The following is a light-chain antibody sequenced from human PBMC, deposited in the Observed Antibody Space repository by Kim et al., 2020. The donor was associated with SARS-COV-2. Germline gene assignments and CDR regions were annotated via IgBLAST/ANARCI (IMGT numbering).Light chain of an antibody. J-gene: IGLJ3*02. CDR1: VLAKRY. CDR2: KDN. CDR3: YSAADNNWV. V-gene: IGLV3-27*01. Sequence: SVSPGQTAGITCSGDVLAKRYVRWFQQKPGQAPVLVIYKDNKRPSGIPERFSGSSSGTTVTLTISGAQVEDEADYYCYSAADNNWVFGGGTQLTVL.